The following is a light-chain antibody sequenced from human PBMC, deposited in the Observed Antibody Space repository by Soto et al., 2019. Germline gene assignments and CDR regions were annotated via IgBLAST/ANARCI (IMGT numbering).Light chain of an antibody. CDR3: TSWTTSTTMI. V-gene: IGLV2-14*03. Sequence: SALTQPASVSGSPGQSITISCTGTSSDIGAYNYVSWYQQHPGKAPKLMIYDVNIRPSGVSNRFSGSKSGNTASLTISGLHAEDEADYYCTSWTTSTTMIFGGGTKLTVL. CDR1: SSDIGAYNY. J-gene: IGLJ2*01. CDR2: DVN.